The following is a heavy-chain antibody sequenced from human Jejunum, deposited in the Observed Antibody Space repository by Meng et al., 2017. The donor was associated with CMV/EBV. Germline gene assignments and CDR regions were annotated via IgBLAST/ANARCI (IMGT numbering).Heavy chain of an antibody. CDR3: ARVSQYSYGPGYFDH. V-gene: IGHV4-39*01. D-gene: IGHD5-18*01. CDR1: SMRRSRGG. CDR2: IYDRANT. Sequence: SMRRSRGGGGWSRQPPGEGREGMAKIYDRANTYYNPALKRRVTVSVDTTKNQVALKLNSVTAADTAVYYCARVSQYSYGPGYFDHWGQGTLVTVSS. J-gene: IGHJ4*02.